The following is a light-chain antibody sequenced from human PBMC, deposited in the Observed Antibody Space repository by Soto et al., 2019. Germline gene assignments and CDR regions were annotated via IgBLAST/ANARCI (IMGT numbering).Light chain of an antibody. V-gene: IGKV1-33*01. CDR3: QQYNSYPWT. CDR2: DAA. J-gene: IGKJ1*01. CDR1: QDINKY. Sequence: DIEMSQSPSSLSSSVGDRVTITCQATQDINKYLNWYQQKPGRAPNLLIYDAATLETGVPSRFSGSGSGTEFTLTISSLQPDDFATYYCQQYNSYPWTFGQGTKVDI.